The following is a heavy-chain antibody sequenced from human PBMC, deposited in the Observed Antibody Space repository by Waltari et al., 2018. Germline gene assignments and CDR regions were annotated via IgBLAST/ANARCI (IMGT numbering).Heavy chain of an antibody. CDR1: GGSISSYY. D-gene: IGHD6-13*01. V-gene: IGHV4-59*01. J-gene: IGHJ5*02. Sequence: QVQLQEAGPGLVKPSETLSLTCTVSGGSISSYYWRWIRQPPGKGLEWIGYIYYSGSTNYNPSLKSRVTISVDTSKNQFSLKLSSVTAADTAVYYCASYSSTAFYNWFDPWGQGTLVTVSS. CDR2: IYYSGST. CDR3: ASYSSTAFYNWFDP.